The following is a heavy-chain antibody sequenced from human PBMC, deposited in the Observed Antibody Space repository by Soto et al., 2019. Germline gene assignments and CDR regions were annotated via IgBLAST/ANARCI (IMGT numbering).Heavy chain of an antibody. J-gene: IGHJ4*02. CDR2: ISAYNGKT. CDR1: GYTFTNFG. Sequence: ASVKFPCKAPGYTFTNFGISWVRQAPGQGLEWMGWISAYNGKTTYAQNSQGRVTLTTETSTTTAYMKLTSLRSDDTAAYYCGKGVTPIDYWGQGTLVTVSS. V-gene: IGHV1-18*01. D-gene: IGHD2-21*02. CDR3: GKGVTPIDY.